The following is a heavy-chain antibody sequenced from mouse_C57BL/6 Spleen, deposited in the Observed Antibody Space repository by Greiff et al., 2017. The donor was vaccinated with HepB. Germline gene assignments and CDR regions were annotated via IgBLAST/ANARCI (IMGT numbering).Heavy chain of an antibody. D-gene: IGHD3-2*02. V-gene: IGHV1-52*01. CDR3: ARLTAQATLYAMDY. Sequence: VQLQQPGAELVRPGSSVKLSCKASGYTFTSYWMHWVKQRPIQGLEWIGNIDPSDSETHYNQKFKDKATLTVDKSSSTAYMQLSSLTSEDSAVYYCARLTAQATLYAMDYWGQGTSVTVSS. CDR1: GYTFTSYW. J-gene: IGHJ4*01. CDR2: IDPSDSET.